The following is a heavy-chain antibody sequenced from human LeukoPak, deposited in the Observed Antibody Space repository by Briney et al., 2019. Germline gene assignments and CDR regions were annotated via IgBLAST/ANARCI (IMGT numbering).Heavy chain of an antibody. D-gene: IGHD5-24*01. CDR3: AKERIPDGYNYDYFDS. CDR2: ISYDRSNK. CDR1: GFTFSSYG. J-gene: IGHJ4*02. Sequence: GGSLRLSCAASGFTFSSYGMHWVRQAPGKGLEWVAVISYDRSNKYYADSVKGRFTISRDNSKNTLYLQMNSLRAEDTAVYYCAKERIPDGYNYDYFDSWGQGTLVTVSS. V-gene: IGHV3-30*18.